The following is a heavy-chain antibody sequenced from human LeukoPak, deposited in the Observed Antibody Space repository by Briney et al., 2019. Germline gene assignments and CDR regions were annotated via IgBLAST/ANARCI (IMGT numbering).Heavy chain of an antibody. CDR3: TSHDGTYFPH. CDR2: IKEDGREK. J-gene: IGHJ1*01. CDR1: GFTFSVYW. Sequence: GGSLRLSCAASGFTFSVYWMTWVRQAPGKGLERVANIKEDGREKYYVDSVKGRFTISRDNAKNSLYLQMNSLRAEDTAMYFCTSHDGTYFPHWGQGTLVTVSS. V-gene: IGHV3-7*01. D-gene: IGHD4-23*01.